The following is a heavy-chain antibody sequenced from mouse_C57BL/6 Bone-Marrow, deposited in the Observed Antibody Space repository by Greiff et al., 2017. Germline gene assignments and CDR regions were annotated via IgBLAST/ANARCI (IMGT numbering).Heavy chain of an antibody. D-gene: IGHD1-1*01. CDR2: IDPSDSET. CDR3: ARRGAVVAHFDV. V-gene: IGHV1-52*01. CDR1: GYTFTSYW. J-gene: IGHJ1*03. Sequence: QVQLQQPGAELVRPGSSVKLSCKASGYTFTSYWMHWVKQRPIQGLEWIGNIDPSDSETHYNQQFKDKATLTVDKSSSTAYMQLSSLTSEDSAVYYGARRGAVVAHFDVWGTGTTVTVSS.